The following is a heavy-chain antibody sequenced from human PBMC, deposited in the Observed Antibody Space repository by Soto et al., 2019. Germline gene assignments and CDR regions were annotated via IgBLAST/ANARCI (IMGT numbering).Heavy chain of an antibody. CDR1: GGSFSGYY. Sequence: SETLSLTCAVYGGSFSGYYWSWIRQPPGKGLEWIGEINHSGSTNYNPSLKSRVTISVDTSKNQFSLKLSSVTAADTAAYYCARGLRSLAAAGPSPRYYFDYWGQGTLVTVSS. V-gene: IGHV4-34*01. CDR3: ARGLRSLAAAGPSPRYYFDY. D-gene: IGHD6-13*01. J-gene: IGHJ4*02. CDR2: INHSGST.